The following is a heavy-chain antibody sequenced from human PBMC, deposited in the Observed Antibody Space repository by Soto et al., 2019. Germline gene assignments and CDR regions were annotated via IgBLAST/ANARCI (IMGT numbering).Heavy chain of an antibody. V-gene: IGHV4-4*07. CDR3: ARGLITMVRGDYGMDV. J-gene: IGHJ6*02. CDR1: GGSISSYY. D-gene: IGHD3-10*01. Sequence: SETLSLTCTVSGGSISSYYWSWIRQPAGKGLERIGRIYTSGSTNYNPSLKSRVTMSVDTSKNQFSLKLSSVTAADTAVYYCARGLITMVRGDYGMDVWGQGTTVTVSS. CDR2: IYTSGST.